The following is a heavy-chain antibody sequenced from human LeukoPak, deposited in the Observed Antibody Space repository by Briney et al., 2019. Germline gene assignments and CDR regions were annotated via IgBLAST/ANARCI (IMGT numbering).Heavy chain of an antibody. CDR3: ATAQYGSGSYYNKPRGSFDY. D-gene: IGHD3-10*01. V-gene: IGHV1-24*01. Sequence: ASVKVSCRVSGYTLTELSMHWVRQAPGKGREWRGGFDPEDVETIYAQKFQGTGTMTEDTSTDTAYIYLSSLRSQETAVYYCATAQYGSGSYYNKPRGSFDYWGQGTLVTVSS. CDR1: GYTLTELS. J-gene: IGHJ4*02. CDR2: FDPEDVET.